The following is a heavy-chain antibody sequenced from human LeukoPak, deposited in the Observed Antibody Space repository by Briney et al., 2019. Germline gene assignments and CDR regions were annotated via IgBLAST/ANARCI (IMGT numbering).Heavy chain of an antibody. J-gene: IGHJ4*02. Sequence: RGESLKISGKGSGYSFTNYWISWVGQLPGRGLDLMGRIDPTDSYSNYSQSLKGHVTISADKSISTAYLQWTNLEASDTGMYYCARLLVGGQDYFDYWGQGTLVTVSS. D-gene: IGHD2-15*01. CDR2: IDPTDSYS. CDR1: GYSFTNYW. CDR3: ARLLVGGQDYFDY. V-gene: IGHV5-10-1*01.